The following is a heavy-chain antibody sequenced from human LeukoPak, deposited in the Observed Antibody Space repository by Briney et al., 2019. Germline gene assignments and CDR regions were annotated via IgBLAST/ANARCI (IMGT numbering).Heavy chain of an antibody. Sequence: GGSLRLSCAASGFTFSSYAMSWVRQAPGKGLEWVSGISGSGDNTYYADSVKGRFTISRDNSKNTLYLQMNSLRVEDTAVYYCARSRWGDYWGQGTLVTVSS. J-gene: IGHJ4*02. CDR2: ISGSGDNT. V-gene: IGHV3-23*01. CDR3: ARSRWGDY. D-gene: IGHD3-10*01. CDR1: GFTFSSYA.